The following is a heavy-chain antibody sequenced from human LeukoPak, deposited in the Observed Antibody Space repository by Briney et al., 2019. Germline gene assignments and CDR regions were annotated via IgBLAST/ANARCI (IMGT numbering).Heavy chain of an antibody. V-gene: IGHV3-23*01. CDR1: GFTFSSYA. Sequence: QSGGTLRLSCAAPGFTFSSYAMNWVRQAPGKGLEWVSVNRGSGVSTYYADSVKGRFTSSRDNSKNTLYLQMNSLRAEDTAVYYCAKELAVAAAFDYWGQGTLVTVSS. D-gene: IGHD6-19*01. J-gene: IGHJ4*02. CDR2: NRGSGVST. CDR3: AKELAVAAAFDY.